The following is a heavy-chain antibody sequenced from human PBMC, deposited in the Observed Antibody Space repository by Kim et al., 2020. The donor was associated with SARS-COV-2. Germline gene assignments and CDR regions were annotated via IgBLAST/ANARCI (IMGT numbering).Heavy chain of an antibody. J-gene: IGHJ4*02. Sequence: SMKGRFTISRDKPKNTRYLQRNSLRAEDTAVYYCAKGPYYDFWSGYYYDYWGQGTLVTVSS. D-gene: IGHD3-3*01. CDR3: AKGPYYDFWSGYYYDY. V-gene: IGHV3-23*01.